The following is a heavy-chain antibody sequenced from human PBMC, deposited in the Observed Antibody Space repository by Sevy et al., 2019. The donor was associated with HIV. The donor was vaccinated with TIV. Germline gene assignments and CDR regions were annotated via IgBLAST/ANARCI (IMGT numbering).Heavy chain of an antibody. CDR3: TAGPVSF. CDR1: GFTFSNAW. J-gene: IGHJ4*02. D-gene: IGHD3-16*01. V-gene: IGHV3-15*01. CDR2: IKPITDAGTT. Sequence: GGSLRLSCTASGFTFSNAWMTWVRQTPERGLEWVALIKPITDAGTTDYAAPVQGRFTISRDDSKNTVYLQLNRLKTEDTAVYYCTAGPVSFWGQRTLVTVSS.